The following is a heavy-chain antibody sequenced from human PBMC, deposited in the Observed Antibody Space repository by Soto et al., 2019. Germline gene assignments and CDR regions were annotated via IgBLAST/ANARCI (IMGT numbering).Heavy chain of an antibody. V-gene: IGHV4-34*01. CDR2: INHSGST. CDR1: GGSFSGYY. J-gene: IGHJ6*02. CDR3: ARSPFLSGYYWRGMDV. D-gene: IGHD3-3*01. Sequence: KTSETLSLTCAVYGGSFSGYYWSWIRQPPGKGLEWIGEINHSGSTNYNPSLKSRVTISVDTSKNQFSLKLSSVTAADTAVYYCARSPFLSGYYWRGMDVWGQGTTVTVYS.